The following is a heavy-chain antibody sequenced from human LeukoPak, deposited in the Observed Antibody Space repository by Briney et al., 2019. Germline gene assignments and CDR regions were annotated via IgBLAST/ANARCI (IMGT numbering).Heavy chain of an antibody. D-gene: IGHD2-15*01. V-gene: IGHV3-9*01. CDR1: GFTFEDYT. J-gene: IGHJ4*02. CDR2: ITWNSGTV. CDR3: AKDIGIVVVTTTITYFDY. Sequence: QPGRSLRLSCAASGFTFEDYTMHWVRQAPGKGLEWVSSITWNSGTVGYADSVRGRFTVSRDNAKKSLYLQMNSLRAEDTAFYYCAKDIGIVVVTTTITYFDYWGQGTPVTVSS.